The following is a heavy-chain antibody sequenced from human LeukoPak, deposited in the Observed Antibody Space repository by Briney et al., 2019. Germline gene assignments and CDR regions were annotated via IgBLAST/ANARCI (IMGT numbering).Heavy chain of an antibody. Sequence: GGSLRLSCAASGFTFSSYAMHWVRQAPGKGLEWVAVISYDGSNKYYADSVKGRFTISRDNSKSTLYLQMNSLRAEDTAVYYCARRHRGSLIGSSWYYFDYWGQGTLVTVSS. CDR3: ARRHRGSLIGSSWYYFDY. CDR2: ISYDGSNK. J-gene: IGHJ4*02. V-gene: IGHV3-30*04. D-gene: IGHD6-13*01. CDR1: GFTFSSYA.